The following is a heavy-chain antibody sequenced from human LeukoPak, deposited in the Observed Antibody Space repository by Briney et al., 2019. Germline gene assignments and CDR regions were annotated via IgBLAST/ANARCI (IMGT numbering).Heavy chain of an antibody. V-gene: IGHV4-34*01. CDR1: GGAFSGYY. CDR2: INHSGST. J-gene: IGHJ1*01. D-gene: IGHD2/OR15-2a*01. Sequence: PSETLSLTCAVYGGAFSGYYWSWIRQPPGKGLEWIGEINHSGSTNYNPSLKSRVTISVDTSKNQFSLKLSSVTAADTAVYYCARHRVLSFFQHWGQGTLVTVSS. CDR3: ARHRVLSFFQH.